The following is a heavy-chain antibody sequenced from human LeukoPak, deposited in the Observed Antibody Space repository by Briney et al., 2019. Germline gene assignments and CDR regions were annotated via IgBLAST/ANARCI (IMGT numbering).Heavy chain of an antibody. J-gene: IGHJ3*02. Sequence: GGSLRLSCAASGFTFSSYSMNWVRQAPGKGLEWVSSISSSSSYIYYADSVKGRFTISRNNAKNSLYLQMNSLRAEDTAVYYCARLDYVDAFDIWGQGTMVTVSS. V-gene: IGHV3-21*01. CDR2: ISSSSSYI. CDR3: ARLDYVDAFDI. CDR1: GFTFSSYS. D-gene: IGHD4-17*01.